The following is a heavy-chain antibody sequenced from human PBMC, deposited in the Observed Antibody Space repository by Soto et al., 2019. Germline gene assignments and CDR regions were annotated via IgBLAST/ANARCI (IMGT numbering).Heavy chain of an antibody. CDR2: ISGSGGSA. J-gene: IGHJ4*02. CDR1: GFTFSSYA. V-gene: IGHV3-23*01. D-gene: IGHD1-26*01. CDR3: ARRGSGSYYDY. Sequence: EVQLLESGGGLVQPGGSLRLSCAASGFTFSSYAMNWVRQAPGKGLEWVSVISGSGGSAYYADSVKGRFTISRDNSKNTLYLQMNSLRAEDTAVYYCARRGSGSYYDYWGQGTLVTVSS.